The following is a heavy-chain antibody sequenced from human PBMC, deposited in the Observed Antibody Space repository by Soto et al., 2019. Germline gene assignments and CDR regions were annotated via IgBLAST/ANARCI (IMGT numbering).Heavy chain of an antibody. J-gene: IGHJ6*02. CDR2: IWYDGSNK. CDR1: GFTFSSYG. D-gene: IGHD6-13*01. V-gene: IGHV3-33*01. Sequence: QVQLVESGGGVVQPGRSLRLSCAASGFTFSSYGMHWVRQAPGKGLEWVAGIWYDGSNKYYADSVKGRFTLSRDNSKTTLYLQVNSLRAEDTAVYYCARDRGVIGAALRVYYGMDVWGQGTTVTVSS. CDR3: ARDRGVIGAALRVYYGMDV.